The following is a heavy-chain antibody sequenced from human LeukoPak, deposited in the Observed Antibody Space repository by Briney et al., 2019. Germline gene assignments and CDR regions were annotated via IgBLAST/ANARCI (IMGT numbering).Heavy chain of an antibody. D-gene: IGHD5-12*01. CDR3: AKDRYGDYEAPFHYYMDA. J-gene: IGHJ6*03. V-gene: IGHV1-2*02. Sequence: GASVKVSCKASTYTFTGYYMHWVRQAPGQGLEWMGWINLKSGGTNYGQKLQGRVTITRDTSIDTAYMQLSRLRSDDTAVYYCAKDRYGDYEAPFHYYMDAWGRGTTVTVSS. CDR2: INLKSGGT. CDR1: TYTFTGYY.